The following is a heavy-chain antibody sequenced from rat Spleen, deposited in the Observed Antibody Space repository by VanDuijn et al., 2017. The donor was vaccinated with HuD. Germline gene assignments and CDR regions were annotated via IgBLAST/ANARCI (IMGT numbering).Heavy chain of an antibody. V-gene: IGHV5-29*01. D-gene: IGHD1-9*01. J-gene: IGHJ2*01. CDR2: ISYGDSSGHSST. CDR1: GFTFSNYD. Sequence: EVQLVESGGGLVQPGRSMKLSCAASGFTFSNYDMAWVRQAPKKGLEWVATISYGDSSGHSSTYYRDSVKGRFTISRDDAKSTLSLQMDSLRSEDTATYYCARRHYGYTDYFDYWGQGVMVTVSS. CDR3: ARRHYGYTDYFDY.